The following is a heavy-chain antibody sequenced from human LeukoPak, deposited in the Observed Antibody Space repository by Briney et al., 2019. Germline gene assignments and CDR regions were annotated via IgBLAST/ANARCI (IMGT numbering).Heavy chain of an antibody. J-gene: IGHJ5*02. CDR3: ARVGSDIVVVVAALVSWFDP. V-gene: IGHV1-18*01. Sequence: ASVKVSCKASGYTFTSYGISWVRQAPGQGLEWMGWISAYNGNTNYAQKLKGRVTMTTDTSTSTAYMELRSLRSDDTAVYYCARVGSDIVVVVAALVSWFDPWGQGTLVTVSS. CDR2: ISAYNGNT. D-gene: IGHD2-15*01. CDR1: GYTFTSYG.